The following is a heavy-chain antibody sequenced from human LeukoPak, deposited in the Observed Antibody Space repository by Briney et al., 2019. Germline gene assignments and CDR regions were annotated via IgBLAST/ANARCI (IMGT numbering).Heavy chain of an antibody. CDR2: IFYNGKT. Sequence: SETLSLTCTVSGDFIISSSYYWGWVRQPPGKGLEWIGTIFYNGKTYYSPSLHGRVTISVDISKNQFSLRLSSVTAADTALYYCARHAPDSPTYYYYMDVWGKGTTVTVSS. CDR3: ARHAPDSPTYYYYMDV. CDR1: GDFIISSSYY. J-gene: IGHJ6*03. V-gene: IGHV4-39*01. D-gene: IGHD1-14*01.